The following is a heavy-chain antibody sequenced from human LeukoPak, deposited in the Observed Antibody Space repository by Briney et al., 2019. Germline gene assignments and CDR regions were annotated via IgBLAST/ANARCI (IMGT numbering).Heavy chain of an antibody. Sequence: GGSLRLSCAASGFTFSSYNMNWVRQAPGKGLEGVSYISSSGSTIYYADSVKGRFTISRDNSKNTLYLQMNSLRAEDTAVYYCAKSTSYSSSSSWENFDYWGQGTLVTVSS. J-gene: IGHJ4*02. CDR3: AKSTSYSSSSSWENFDY. V-gene: IGHV3-48*01. D-gene: IGHD6-6*01. CDR2: ISSSGSTI. CDR1: GFTFSSYN.